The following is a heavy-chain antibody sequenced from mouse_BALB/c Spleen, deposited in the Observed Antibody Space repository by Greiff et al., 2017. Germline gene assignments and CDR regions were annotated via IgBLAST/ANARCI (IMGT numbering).Heavy chain of an antibody. CDR2: IWTGGGT. CDR3: VRDGLRRPFDY. Sequence: VHLVESGPGLVAPSQSLSITCTVSGFSLTSYDISWIRQPPGKGLEWLGVIWTGGGTNYNSAFMSRLSISKDNSKSQVFLKMNSLQTDDTAIYYCVRDGLRRPFDYWGQGTTLTVSS. J-gene: IGHJ2*01. CDR1: GFSLTSYD. D-gene: IGHD2-2*01. V-gene: IGHV2-9-2*01.